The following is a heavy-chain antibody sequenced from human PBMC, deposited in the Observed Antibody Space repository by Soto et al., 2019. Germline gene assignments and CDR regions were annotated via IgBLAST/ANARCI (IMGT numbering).Heavy chain of an antibody. CDR3: ARHSNYDSSGYYEPRWAPWFDP. V-gene: IGHV4-39*01. CDR1: GDSITNSNYY. CDR2: IYYIGST. J-gene: IGHJ5*02. D-gene: IGHD3-22*01. Sequence: SETLSLTCTVSGDSITNSNYYWGWFRQPPGKGLEWIASIYYIGSTYYNPSLKSRVTISVDTSKNQFSLKLSSVTAADTAVYYCARHSNYDSSGYYEPRWAPWFDPWGQGTLVTVSS.